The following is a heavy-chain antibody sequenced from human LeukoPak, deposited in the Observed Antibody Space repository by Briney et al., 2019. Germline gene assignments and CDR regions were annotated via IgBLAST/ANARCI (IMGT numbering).Heavy chain of an antibody. Sequence: QTGGCLRLSCAASGFTFSSYAMTWVRQAPGKGLEWVSSISVNGGTTYYADSVKGRFTISRDSSKNTLYLQMNSLRAEDTAVYYCVKGGGNVRRYFEYWGQGTLVTVSS. J-gene: IGHJ4*02. CDR2: ISVNGGTT. CDR3: VKGGGNVRRYFEY. D-gene: IGHD4-23*01. V-gene: IGHV3-23*01. CDR1: GFTFSSYA.